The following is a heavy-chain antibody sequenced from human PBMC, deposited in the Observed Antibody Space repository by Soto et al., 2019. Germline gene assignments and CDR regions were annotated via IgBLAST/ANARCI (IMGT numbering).Heavy chain of an antibody. V-gene: IGHV1-24*01. CDR1: GYTLTELS. CDR3: ATSPSSSSDYYYYYGMDV. J-gene: IGHJ6*02. D-gene: IGHD6-6*01. CDR2: FDPEDGET. Sequence: ASVKVYCKVSGYTLTELSMHWVRQAPGKGLEWMGGFDPEDGETIYAQKFQGRVTMTEDTSTDTAYMELSSLRSEDTAVYYCATSPSSSSDYYYYYGMDVWGQGTTVTVSS.